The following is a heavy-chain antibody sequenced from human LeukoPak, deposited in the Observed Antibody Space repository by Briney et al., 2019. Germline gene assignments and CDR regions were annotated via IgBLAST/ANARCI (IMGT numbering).Heavy chain of an antibody. CDR3: AELGITMIGGV. J-gene: IGHJ6*04. CDR2: IKQDGSEK. D-gene: IGHD3-10*02. CDR1: GFTFSSYW. Sequence: GGSLRLSCAASGFTFSSYWMSRVRQAPGKGLEWVANIKQDGSEKYYVDSVKGRFTISRDNAKNSLYLQTNNLRAGDTAVYYCAELGITMIGGVWGKGTTVTISS. V-gene: IGHV3-7*01.